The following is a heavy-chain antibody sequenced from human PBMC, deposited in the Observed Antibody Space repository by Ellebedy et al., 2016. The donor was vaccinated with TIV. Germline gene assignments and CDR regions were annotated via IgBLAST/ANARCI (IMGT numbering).Heavy chain of an antibody. V-gene: IGHV3-21*06. Sequence: GESLKISCAASGFSFSTFGMNWVRQASGKGLEWVSSIDNSGSYVYYADSVNGRFTISRDNGKNSLYLHMNSLRAEDTAVYYCAKSTVINPEGDAYDIWGQGTKVTVSS. CDR1: GFSFSTFG. D-gene: IGHD1-14*01. CDR2: IDNSGSYV. CDR3: AKSTVINPEGDAYDI. J-gene: IGHJ3*02.